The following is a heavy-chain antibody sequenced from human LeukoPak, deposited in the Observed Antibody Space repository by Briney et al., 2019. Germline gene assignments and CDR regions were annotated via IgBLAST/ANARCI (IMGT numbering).Heavy chain of an antibody. V-gene: IGHV1-8*01. D-gene: IGHD2-2*01. CDR1: GYTFTSYD. Sequence: ASVKVSCKASGYTFTSYDINWVRQATGQGLEWMGWMNPNSGNTGYAQKFQGRVTMTRNTSISTAYMELSSLRSEDTAVYYCARSRIVVVPAAPWTYGMDVWGQGTTVTVSS. CDR3: ARSRIVVVPAAPWTYGMDV. CDR2: MNPNSGNT. J-gene: IGHJ6*02.